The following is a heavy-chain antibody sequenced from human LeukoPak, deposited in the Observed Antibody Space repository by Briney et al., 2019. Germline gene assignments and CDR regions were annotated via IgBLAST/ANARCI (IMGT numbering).Heavy chain of an antibody. J-gene: IGHJ4*02. CDR2: FDPEDGET. V-gene: IGHV1-24*01. CDR3: ATGGVPAAILVQGIDY. D-gene: IGHD2-2*01. CDR1: GYTLTELS. Sequence: GASVKVSCKVSGYTLTELSMHWVRQAPGKGLEWMGGFDPEDGETIYAQKFQGRVTMTEDTSTDTAYMELSSPRSEDTAVYYCATGGVPAAILVQGIDYWGQGTLVTVSS.